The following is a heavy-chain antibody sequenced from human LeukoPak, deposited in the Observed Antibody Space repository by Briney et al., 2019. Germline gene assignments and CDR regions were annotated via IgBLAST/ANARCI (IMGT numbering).Heavy chain of an antibody. CDR2: ISPYNGKT. CDR1: GYTFTNYG. J-gene: IGHJ4*02. V-gene: IGHV1-18*01. Sequence: ASVKVSCKASGYTFTNYGISWVRQAPGQGLEWMGWISPYNGKTNYAQKLQGRVTMTTDTSTSTAYMELRSLRSDDTAVYYCARDRREYIAAAGPPDFDYWGQGTLVTVSS. CDR3: ARDRREYIAAAGPPDFDY. D-gene: IGHD6-13*01.